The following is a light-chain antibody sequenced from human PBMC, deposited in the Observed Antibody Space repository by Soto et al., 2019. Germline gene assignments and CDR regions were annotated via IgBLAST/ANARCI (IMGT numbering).Light chain of an antibody. CDR2: DAS. Sequence: EIVLTQSPATLSLSPGERAILSCRASQSVGTYLAWYQQKPGQAPRLLIYDASNRATGIPARFGGSGSGTDFTLTINSLEPEDFAVYYCQQRSNLPGTFGPGTKGDIK. CDR3: QQRSNLPGT. CDR1: QSVGTY. V-gene: IGKV3-11*01. J-gene: IGKJ3*01.